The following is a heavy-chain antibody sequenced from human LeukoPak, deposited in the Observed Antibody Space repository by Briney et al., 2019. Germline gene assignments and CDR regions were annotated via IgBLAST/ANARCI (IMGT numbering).Heavy chain of an antibody. V-gene: IGHV3-74*01. CDR1: GFTFSRYW. D-gene: IGHD5-24*01. Sequence: GGSLRLSCAASGFTFSRYWMHWVRQAPVKGLVWVSRIKTDGSSTSYANSVKGRFTISRDNAKNTLYLQMNSLRAEDTAVYYCTRELRDDYNYDYWGQGTLVTVSS. J-gene: IGHJ4*02. CDR3: TRELRDDYNYDY. CDR2: IKTDGSST.